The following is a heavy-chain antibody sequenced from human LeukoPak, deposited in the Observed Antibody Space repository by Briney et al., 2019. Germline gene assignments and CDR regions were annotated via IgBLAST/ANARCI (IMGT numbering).Heavy chain of an antibody. J-gene: IGHJ4*02. Sequence: SVKVSCKASGGTFSSYAISWVRQAPGQGLERMGGIIPIFGTANYAQKFQGRVAITADESTSTAYMELSSLRSEDTAVYYCASRYYYDSSGYYHFDYWGQGTLVTVSS. CDR2: IIPIFGTA. CDR3: ASRYYYDSSGYYHFDY. V-gene: IGHV1-69*13. CDR1: GGTFSSYA. D-gene: IGHD3-22*01.